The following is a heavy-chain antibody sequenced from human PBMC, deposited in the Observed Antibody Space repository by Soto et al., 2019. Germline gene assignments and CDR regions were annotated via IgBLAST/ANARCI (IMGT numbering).Heavy chain of an antibody. V-gene: IGHV1-18*01. CDR3: XXXXXXXXXXXQDV. J-gene: IGHJ6*02. CDR2: ISPDSGNT. Sequence: QVQLVQSGDEVRKPGSSVKVSCKASGYIFVNYGIAWVRQAPGQGLEWMGWISPDSGNTHYASKVQGRLTMTTDTSTSTAEMDLWSLTSNDTAVDYXXXXXXXXXXXXQDVWGQGTTVTVSS. CDR1: GYIFVNYG.